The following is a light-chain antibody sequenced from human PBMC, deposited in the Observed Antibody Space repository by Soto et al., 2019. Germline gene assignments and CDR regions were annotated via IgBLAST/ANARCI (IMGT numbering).Light chain of an antibody. CDR2: NAA. V-gene: IGKV1-17*01. J-gene: IGKJ4*01. CDR3: LQDSTYPLT. Sequence: DIQMTQSPSSLSASVGDRVTITCRASQDIRHDLRWYQQKPGEAPKRLIYNAATLERGVPSRFSGSGSGTEFTLTLSSLQPDDFATYFCLQDSTYPLTFGGGTKLEI. CDR1: QDIRHD.